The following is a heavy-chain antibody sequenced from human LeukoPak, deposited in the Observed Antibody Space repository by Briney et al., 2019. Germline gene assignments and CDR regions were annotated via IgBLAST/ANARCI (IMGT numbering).Heavy chain of an antibody. CDR3: AREGDFWSGYYPLNYYYYYGMDV. D-gene: IGHD3-3*01. CDR1: GFTFSSYW. CDR2: IKQDGSEK. V-gene: IGHV3-7*01. J-gene: IGHJ6*02. Sequence: GGSLRLSCAASGFTFSSYWMSWVRQAPGKGLEWVANIKQDGSEKYYVDSVKDRFTISRDNAKNSLYLQMNSLRAEDTAVYYCAREGDFWSGYYPLNYYYYYGMDVWGQGTTVTVSS.